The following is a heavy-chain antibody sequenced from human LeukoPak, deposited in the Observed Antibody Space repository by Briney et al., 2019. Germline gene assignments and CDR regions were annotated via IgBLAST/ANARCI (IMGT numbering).Heavy chain of an antibody. CDR3: ARQLGYCSSTSCYADKVDY. V-gene: IGHV4-39*01. CDR1: GGSISSSSYY. CDR2: IYYSGST. Sequence: SETLSLTCTVSGGSISSSSYYWGWIRQPPGKGLEWIGSIYYSGSTYYNPSLKSRVTTSVDTSKNQFSLKLSSVTAADTAVHYCARQLGYCSSTSCYADKVDYWGQGTLVTVSS. D-gene: IGHD2-2*01. J-gene: IGHJ4*02.